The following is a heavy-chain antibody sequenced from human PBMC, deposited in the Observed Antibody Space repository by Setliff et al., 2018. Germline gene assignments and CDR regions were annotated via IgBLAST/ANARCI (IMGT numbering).Heavy chain of an antibody. Sequence: MRLSCAASGFTFSSFAMSWVRQAPGKRLEWVSIINVGGTNTYYRDSVKGRFTISRDNSKSTLYLQMNSLRAEDTAIYYCAKDKDVRVDYFDYWGPGTLVTVSS. CDR3: AKDKDVRVDYFDY. J-gene: IGHJ4*02. CDR2: INVGGTNT. CDR1: GFTFSSFA. V-gene: IGHV3-23*01. D-gene: IGHD3-10*01.